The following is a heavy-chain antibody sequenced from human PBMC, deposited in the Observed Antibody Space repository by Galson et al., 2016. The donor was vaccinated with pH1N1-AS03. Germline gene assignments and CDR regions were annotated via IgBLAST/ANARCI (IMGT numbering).Heavy chain of an antibody. J-gene: IGHJ4*02. V-gene: IGHV3-30*02. CDR2: LPYDGSNK. Sequence: SLRLSCAASGFTFSSYGMHWVRQAPGKGLEWLSFLPYDGSNKFYADSVKGRFTISRDNSKKTLYLQMNSLRPEDTAGYYCAKDKDSYYGPDYWGQGTMVTVSS. D-gene: IGHD1-26*01. CDR3: AKDKDSYYGPDY. CDR1: GFTFSSYG.